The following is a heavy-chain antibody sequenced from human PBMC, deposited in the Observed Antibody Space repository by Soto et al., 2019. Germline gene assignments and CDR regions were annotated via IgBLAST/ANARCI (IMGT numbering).Heavy chain of an antibody. Sequence: QVQLVESGGGLVKPGGSLRLSCAASGFTFSDYSMSWIRQAPGKGLEWVSYISSSGSTIYYADSVKGRFTISTDNSKNSLYLQMNSLRAEDSAVYYCARVRDFLQNSAHYDDAFDNWGQGTMVTVSS. V-gene: IGHV3-11*01. CDR1: GFTFSDYS. CDR2: ISSSGSTI. J-gene: IGHJ3*02. CDR3: ARVRDFLQNSAHYDDAFDN. D-gene: IGHD1-26*01.